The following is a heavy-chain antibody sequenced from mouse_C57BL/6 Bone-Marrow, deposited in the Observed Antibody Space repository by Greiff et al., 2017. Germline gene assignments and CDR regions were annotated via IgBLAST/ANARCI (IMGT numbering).Heavy chain of an antibody. CDR3: ARPYYYYAMDY. Sequence: EVHLVESGGGLVKPGGSLKLSCAASGFTFSDYGLHWVRQAPEPGLEWVAYISSGSSTIYYADTVKGRFTITRDNAKNTLFLQMTSLRSEDTAMYYCARPYYYYAMDYWGQGTSVTVSS. CDR2: ISSGSSTI. J-gene: IGHJ4*01. D-gene: IGHD2-10*01. CDR1: GFTFSDYG. V-gene: IGHV5-17*01.